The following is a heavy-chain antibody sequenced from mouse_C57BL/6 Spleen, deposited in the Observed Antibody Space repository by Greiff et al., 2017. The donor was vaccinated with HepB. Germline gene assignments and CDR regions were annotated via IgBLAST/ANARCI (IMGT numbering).Heavy chain of an antibody. D-gene: IGHD4-1*01. J-gene: IGHJ3*01. Sequence: DVMLVESGGGLVKPGGSLKLSCAASGFTFSSYAMSWVRQTPEKRLEWVATISDGGSYTYYPDNVKGRFTISRDNAKNNLYLQMSHLKSEDTAMYYCAREDWDGAWFAYWGQGTLVTVSA. CDR2: ISDGGSYT. CDR1: GFTFSSYA. V-gene: IGHV5-4*01. CDR3: AREDWDGAWFAY.